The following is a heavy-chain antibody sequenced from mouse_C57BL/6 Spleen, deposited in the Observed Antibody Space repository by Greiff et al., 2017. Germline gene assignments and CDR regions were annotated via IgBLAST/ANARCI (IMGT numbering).Heavy chain of an antibody. CDR2: IDPETGGT. CDR1: GYTFTDYE. J-gene: IGHJ1*03. D-gene: IGHD1-1*01. CDR3: TRTPYGSSYRYFDV. V-gene: IGHV1-15*01. Sequence: ESGAELVRPGASVTLSCKASGYTFTDYEMHWVKQTPVHGLEWIGAIDPETGGTAYNQKFKGKAILTADKSSSTAYMELRSLTSEDSAVYYCTRTPYGSSYRYFDVWGTGTTVTVSS.